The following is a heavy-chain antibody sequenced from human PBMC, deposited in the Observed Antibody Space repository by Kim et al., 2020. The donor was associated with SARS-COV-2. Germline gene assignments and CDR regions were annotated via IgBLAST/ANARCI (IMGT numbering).Heavy chain of an antibody. Sequence: SETLSLTCSVSGDSISAYHWSWIRQPPGKRLEWIGYIDNSGNTNYNPSLKSLVTISVDTSKNQFSLKVTSVTAADTAVYFCARDQLAGYSSGWAWYFDF. CDR2: IDNSGNT. V-gene: IGHV4-59*13. D-gene: IGHD6-19*01. J-gene: IGHJ2*01. CDR1: GDSISAYH. CDR3: ARDQLAGYSSGWAWYFDF.